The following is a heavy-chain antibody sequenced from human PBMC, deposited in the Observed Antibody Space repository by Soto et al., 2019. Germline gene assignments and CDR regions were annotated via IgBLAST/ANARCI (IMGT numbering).Heavy chain of an antibody. J-gene: IGHJ4*02. D-gene: IGHD2-2*01. CDR1: GYSFMKYG. V-gene: IGHV1-18*01. CDR2: ISPYSGYT. CDR3: AREASVLIPAAQPSRFDS. Sequence: GSVKVSCKGFGYSFMKYGINWVRQAPGQGLEWVGWISPYSGYTHSAQKFHGRLTLTTDTAASTAYMELRILRSADTALYYCAREASVLIPAAQPSRFDSWGQGTLVTVS.